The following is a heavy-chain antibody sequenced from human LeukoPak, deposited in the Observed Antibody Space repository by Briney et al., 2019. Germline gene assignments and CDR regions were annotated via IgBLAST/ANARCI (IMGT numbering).Heavy chain of an antibody. CDR1: GYSISSGYY. CDR2: MYHSGSA. D-gene: IGHD3-10*01. Sequence: PSETLSLTCAVSGYSISSGYYWAWIRQPPGKGLEWIGSMYHSGSAYYNPSLKSRVTISVDTSKNQFSLKLSSVTAADTAVYYCARDRDEFDYWGQGTLVTVSS. V-gene: IGHV4-38-2*02. J-gene: IGHJ4*02. CDR3: ARDRDEFDY.